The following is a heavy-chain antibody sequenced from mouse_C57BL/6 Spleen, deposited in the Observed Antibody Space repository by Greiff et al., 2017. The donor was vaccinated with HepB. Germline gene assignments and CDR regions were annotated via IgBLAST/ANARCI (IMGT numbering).Heavy chain of an antibody. CDR1: GYTFTDYE. Sequence: QVQLQHSGAELVRPGASVTLSCKASGYTFTDYEMHWVKQTPVHGLEWIGAIDPETGGTAYNQKFKGKAILTADKSSSTAYMELRSLTSEDSAVYYCRRTDDGYYRYRFTYWGQVTLVTVSA. D-gene: IGHD2-3*01. V-gene: IGHV1-15*01. CDR3: RRTDDGYYRYRFTY. CDR2: IDPETGGT. J-gene: IGHJ3*01.